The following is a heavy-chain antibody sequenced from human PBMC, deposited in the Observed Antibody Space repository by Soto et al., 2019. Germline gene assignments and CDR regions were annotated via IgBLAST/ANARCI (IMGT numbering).Heavy chain of an antibody. J-gene: IGHJ3*02. CDR1: GGSISSYY. Sequence: SETLSLTCTVSGGSISSYYWSWTRQPPGKGLEWIGYIYYSGSTNYNPSLKSRVIISVDTSKNQFSLKLSSVTAADTGVYYCARVVYYDFWSALAFDIWGQGTMVTVSS. CDR3: ARVVYYDFWSALAFDI. CDR2: IYYSGST. V-gene: IGHV4-59*01. D-gene: IGHD3-3*01.